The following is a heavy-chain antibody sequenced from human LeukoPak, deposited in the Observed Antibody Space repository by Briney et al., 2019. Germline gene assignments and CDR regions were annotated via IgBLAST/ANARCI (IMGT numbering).Heavy chain of an antibody. J-gene: IGHJ3*02. V-gene: IGHV4-59*01. Sequence: PSETLSLTCTVSGGAISPYYWSWIRQPPGKGLEWIGYIYYSGSTNYNPSLKSRDTISVDTSKNQFSLKLSSVTAADTAVYYCARGSSVEAFDIWGQGTMVTVSS. CDR3: ARGSSVEAFDI. CDR2: IYYSGST. CDR1: GGAISPYY.